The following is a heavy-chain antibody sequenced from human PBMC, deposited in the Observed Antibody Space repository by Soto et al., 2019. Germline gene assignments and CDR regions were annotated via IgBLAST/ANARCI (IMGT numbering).Heavy chain of an antibody. CDR2: INHSGST. Sequence: PSETLSLTCAVYGGSFNGYYWSWIRQPPGKGLEWIGDINHSGSTNYNPSLKSRVTISVDTSKNQFSLKLRSVTAADMAVFYCARAPDKYYFDSWGQGTLVTVSS. J-gene: IGHJ4*02. V-gene: IGHV4-34*01. CDR3: ARAPDKYYFDS. CDR1: GGSFNGYY.